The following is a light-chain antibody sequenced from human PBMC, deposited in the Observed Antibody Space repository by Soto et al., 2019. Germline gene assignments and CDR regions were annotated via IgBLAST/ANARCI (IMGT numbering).Light chain of an antibody. J-gene: IGLJ1*01. CDR1: SSNIGSNT. Sequence: QSVLTQPPSVSATPGQRVVISCSGSSSNIGSNTVNWYQQFPGTAPQLLIYDNNKRPSGIPDRFSGSKSGSSATLGITGLQTGDEADYFCGAWDSSPSAYVFGTGTKVTVL. CDR2: DNN. CDR3: GAWDSSPSAYV. V-gene: IGLV1-51*01.